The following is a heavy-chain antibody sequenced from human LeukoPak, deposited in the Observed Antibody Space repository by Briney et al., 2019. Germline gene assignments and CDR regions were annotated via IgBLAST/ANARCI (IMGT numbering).Heavy chain of an antibody. D-gene: IGHD6-6*01. CDR3: ARDRGSSADY. CDR1: GFTFSTYW. CDR2: IWYDGSIK. J-gene: IGHJ4*02. Sequence: GGSLRLSCAASGFTFSTYWMSWVRQAPGRGLEWVAIIWYDGSIKYYSDSVKGRFTISRDNSKNTLYLQMNSLRAEDTAVYYCARDRGSSADYWGQGTLVTVSS. V-gene: IGHV3-33*08.